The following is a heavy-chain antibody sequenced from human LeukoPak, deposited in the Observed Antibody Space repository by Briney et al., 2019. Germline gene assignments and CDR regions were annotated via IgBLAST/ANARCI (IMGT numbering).Heavy chain of an antibody. J-gene: IGHJ4*02. Sequence: PGGSLRLSCAASGFTFSNYGMHWVRQAPGKGLEWVAFVRYDESTKFYADSVKGRFTISRDNSKNTLYLQMNSLRAEDTAIYYCAKDNKKSYDVLTGFDHWGQGTLVTVSS. CDR1: GFTFSNYG. CDR3: AKDNKKSYDVLTGFDH. D-gene: IGHD3-9*01. CDR2: VRYDESTK. V-gene: IGHV3-30*02.